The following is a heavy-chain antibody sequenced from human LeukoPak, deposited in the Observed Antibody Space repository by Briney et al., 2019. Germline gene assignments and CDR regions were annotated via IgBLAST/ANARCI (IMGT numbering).Heavy chain of an antibody. D-gene: IGHD6-19*01. CDR3: ARVTVPLVVSSGWSVDY. CDR2: ISSSSSYI. CDR1: GFTFSSYG. V-gene: IGHV3-21*01. J-gene: IGHJ4*02. Sequence: PGRSLRLSCAASGFTFSSYGMHWVRQAPGKGLEWVSSISSSSSYIYYADSVKGRFTISRDNAKNSLYLQMNSLRAEDTAVYYCARVTVPLVVSSGWSVDYWGQGTLVTVSS.